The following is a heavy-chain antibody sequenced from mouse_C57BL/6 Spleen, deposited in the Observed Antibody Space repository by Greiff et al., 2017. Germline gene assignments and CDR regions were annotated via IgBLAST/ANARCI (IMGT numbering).Heavy chain of an antibody. CDR1: GYTFTSYW. CDR2: IDPSDSYT. Sequence: QVQLQQPGAELVMPGASVKLSCKASGYTFTSYWMHWVKQRPGQGLEWIGEIDPSDSYTNYNQKFKGKSTLTVDKSSSTAYMQLSSLTSEDSSVYYWARLRTGKGGYYFDYWGQGTTLTVSS. J-gene: IGHJ2*01. V-gene: IGHV1-69*01. CDR3: ARLRTGKGGYYFDY. D-gene: IGHD4-1*01.